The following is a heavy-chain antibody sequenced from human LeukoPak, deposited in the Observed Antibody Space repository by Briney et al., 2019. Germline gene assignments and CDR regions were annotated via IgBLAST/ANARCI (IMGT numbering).Heavy chain of an antibody. J-gene: IGHJ4*02. CDR3: AKARPGYSSILVRGFDY. CDR2: IRYDGSNK. CDR1: GFTFSSYG. Sequence: GGSLRLSCAASGFTFSSYGMHWVRQAPGKGLEWVAFIRYDGSNKYYADSVKGRFTISRDNSKNTLYLQMNSLRAEDTAVYYCAKARPGYSSILVRGFDYWGQGTLVTVSS. V-gene: IGHV3-30*02. D-gene: IGHD6-13*01.